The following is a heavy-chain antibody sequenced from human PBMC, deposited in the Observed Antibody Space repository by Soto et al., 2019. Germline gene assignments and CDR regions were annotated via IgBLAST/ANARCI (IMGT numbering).Heavy chain of an antibody. D-gene: IGHD2-15*01. J-gene: IGHJ5*02. V-gene: IGHV4-34*01. CDR1: GGSFSGYY. CDR3: ARGVVAAYNWFDP. Sequence: QVQLQQWGAGLLKPSETLSLTCAVYGGSFSGYYWSWIRQPPGKGLEWIGEINHSGSTNYNPSLKSRVTISVHTSKNQFSLKLSSVTAADTAVYYCARGVVAAYNWFDPWGQGTLVTVSS. CDR2: INHSGST.